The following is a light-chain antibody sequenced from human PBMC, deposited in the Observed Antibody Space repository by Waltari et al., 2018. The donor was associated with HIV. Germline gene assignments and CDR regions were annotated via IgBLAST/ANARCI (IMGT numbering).Light chain of an antibody. CDR2: RTS. J-gene: IGKJ1*01. V-gene: IGKV1-5*03. CDR1: QIINEW. CDR3: LQYGSYSRT. Sequence: DIQMTQSPSTLSASVGDRVTIPCRASQIINEWLAWYQQKPGKAPKLLIYRTSTRQTGVPPRFSGSGSGTDFTLIISGLQADDFATYYCLQYGSYSRTFGQGTRVDVK.